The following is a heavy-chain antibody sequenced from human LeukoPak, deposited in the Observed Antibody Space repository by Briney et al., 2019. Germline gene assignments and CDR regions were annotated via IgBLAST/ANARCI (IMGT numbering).Heavy chain of an antibody. J-gene: IGHJ4*02. D-gene: IGHD2-2*01. CDR2: INPNSGGT. V-gene: IGHV1-2*02. CDR3: ARAPYCSSTSCYSYYFDY. Sequence: GASVKVSCKASGYTFTGYYMHWVRLAPGQGLEWMGWINPNSGGTNYAQKFQGRVTMTRDTSISTAYMELSRLRSDYTAVYYCARAPYCSSTSCYSYYFDYWGQGTLVTVSS. CDR1: GYTFTGYY.